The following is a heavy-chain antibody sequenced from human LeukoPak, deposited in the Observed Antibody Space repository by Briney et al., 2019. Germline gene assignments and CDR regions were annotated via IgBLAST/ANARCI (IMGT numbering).Heavy chain of an antibody. Sequence: ASVKVSCMASGYTFTGYHMYWVRQAPGQGLEWMGWINANNGDREYARKFQGRVTMTRDTSINPAHMELKNLASDDTAVYYCARGGSSSWSSPHWYLDLWGRGTLVTVSS. CDR1: GYTFTGYH. J-gene: IGHJ2*01. V-gene: IGHV1-2*02. CDR2: INANNGDR. D-gene: IGHD6-13*01. CDR3: ARGGSSSWSSPHWYLDL.